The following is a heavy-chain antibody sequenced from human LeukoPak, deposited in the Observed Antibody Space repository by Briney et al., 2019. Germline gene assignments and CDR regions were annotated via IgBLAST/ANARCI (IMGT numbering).Heavy chain of an antibody. CDR1: GGSFSGYY. Sequence: SETLSLTCAVYGGSFSGYYWSWIRQPPGKGLEWIGEINHSGSTNYNPSLKSRVTISVDTSKNQFSLKLSSVTAADTAVYYCARMKSAPYYSDYWGQGTLVTVSS. CDR3: ARMKSAPYYSDY. D-gene: IGHD2-8*01. CDR2: INHSGST. V-gene: IGHV4-34*01. J-gene: IGHJ4*02.